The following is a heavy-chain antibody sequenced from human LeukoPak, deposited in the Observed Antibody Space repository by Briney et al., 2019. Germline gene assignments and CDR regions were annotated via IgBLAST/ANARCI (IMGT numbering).Heavy chain of an antibody. V-gene: IGHV4-59*01. Sequence: SETRSLTCTVSGGSTSSYYWSWIRQPPGKGLEWIGYIYYSGSTNYNPSLKSRVTISVDTSKNQFSLKLSSVTAADTAVYYCASNPITMVRGVIPTWGQGTLVTVSS. CDR3: ASNPITMVRGVIPT. CDR2: IYYSGST. D-gene: IGHD3-10*01. CDR1: GGSTSSYY. J-gene: IGHJ4*02.